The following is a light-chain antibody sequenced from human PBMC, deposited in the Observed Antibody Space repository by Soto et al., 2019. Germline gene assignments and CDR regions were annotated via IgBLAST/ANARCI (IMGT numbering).Light chain of an antibody. J-gene: IGLJ1*01. CDR2: DVS. CDR1: SSDVGNYNY. Sequence: QPVLTRPAHGSGSPLQSSSISCTGTSSDVGNYNYVSWYQQHPGKAPKLMIHDVSNRPSGVSNRFSGSKSGNTASLTISGLQAEDEADYYCSSYTSSSTYVFGTGTKATVL. CDR3: SSYTSSSTYV. V-gene: IGLV2-14*01.